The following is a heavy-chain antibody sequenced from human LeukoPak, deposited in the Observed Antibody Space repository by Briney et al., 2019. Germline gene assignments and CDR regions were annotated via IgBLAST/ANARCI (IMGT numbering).Heavy chain of an antibody. CDR3: ASEHYDFWSGYLTPPSDY. CDR2: IYYSGST. V-gene: IGHV4-39*02. D-gene: IGHD3-3*01. Sequence: SETLSLTCTVSGGSLSSSSFYWGWLRQPPGTGLEWIGIIYYSGSTYYNPSLKSRVTISVDTSKNQFSLKLTSVTGADTAVYYCASEHYDFWSGYLTPPSDYWGQGTLVTVSS. J-gene: IGHJ4*02. CDR1: GGSLSSSSFY.